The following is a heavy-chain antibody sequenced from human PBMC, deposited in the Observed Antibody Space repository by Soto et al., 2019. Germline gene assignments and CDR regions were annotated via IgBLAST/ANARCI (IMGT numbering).Heavy chain of an antibody. CDR1: GFTFSSYA. Sequence: EVQLLESGGGLVQPGGSLRLSCAASGFTFSSYAMSWVRQAPGKGLEWVSAISGSGGSTYYADSVKGRFTISRDNSKSTLYLQMNSLRAEDTAVYYCAKDRPGWYDFWSGPGRDWFDPWGQGTLVTVSS. CDR3: AKDRPGWYDFWSGPGRDWFDP. D-gene: IGHD3-3*01. J-gene: IGHJ5*02. V-gene: IGHV3-23*01. CDR2: ISGSGGST.